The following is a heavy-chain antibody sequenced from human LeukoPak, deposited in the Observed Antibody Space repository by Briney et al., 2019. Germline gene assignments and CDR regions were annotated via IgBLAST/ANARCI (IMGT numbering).Heavy chain of an antibody. CDR2: INSRDGTT. D-gene: IGHD5-24*01. CDR1: GYTFTTYY. V-gene: IGHV1-46*01. J-gene: IGHJ4*02. Sequence: GASVKLSCKASGYTFTTYYIHWVRQAPGQGLEWIGVINSRDGTTSDPQKFQGRLTMTRDTSTSTVYMELNSLRSEDTAVYYCAREVYRDDFHQEAYDYWGQGALVTVSS. CDR3: AREVYRDDFHQEAYDY.